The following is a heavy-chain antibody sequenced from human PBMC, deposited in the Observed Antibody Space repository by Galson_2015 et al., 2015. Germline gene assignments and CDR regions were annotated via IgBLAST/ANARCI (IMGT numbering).Heavy chain of an antibody. CDR1: GFTFSSYG. Sequence: SLRLSCAASGFTFSSYGMHWVRQAPGKGLEWVAVISYDGSNKYYADSVKGRFTISRDNSKNTLYLQMNSLRAEDTAVYYCAKTVARIYYYYGMDVWGQGTTVTVSS. V-gene: IGHV3-30*18. D-gene: IGHD2-15*01. CDR3: AKTVARIYYYYGMDV. CDR2: ISYDGSNK. J-gene: IGHJ6*02.